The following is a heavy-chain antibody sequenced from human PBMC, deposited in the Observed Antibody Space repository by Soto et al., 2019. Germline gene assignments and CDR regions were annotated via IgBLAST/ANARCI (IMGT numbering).Heavy chain of an antibody. CDR1: GISITSSY. Sequence: PSETLSLTCTVSGISITSSYWNWFRQSPGKGLEWIGQISDRGDINYNPPLESRVAISTDTSKNQVSLTLTAVNAADTAVYFCARRRHWFGPWGQRSPVIGS. CDR3: ARRRHWFGP. J-gene: IGHJ5*02. CDR2: ISDRGDI. V-gene: IGHV4-59*08.